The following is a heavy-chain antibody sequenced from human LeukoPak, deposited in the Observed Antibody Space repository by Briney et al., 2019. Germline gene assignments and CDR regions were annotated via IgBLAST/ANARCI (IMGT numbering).Heavy chain of an antibody. Sequence: PSETLSLTCTVSGGSISSSSYYWGWIRQPPGKGLEWIGSIYYSGSTNYNPSLKSRVTISVDTSKNQFSLKLSSVTAADTAVYYCARGRKRSSWLWVRGPYYFDHWGQGTLVTVSS. J-gene: IGHJ4*02. V-gene: IGHV4-39*07. D-gene: IGHD6-13*01. CDR3: ARGRKRSSWLWVRGPYYFDH. CDR2: IYYSGST. CDR1: GGSISSSSYY.